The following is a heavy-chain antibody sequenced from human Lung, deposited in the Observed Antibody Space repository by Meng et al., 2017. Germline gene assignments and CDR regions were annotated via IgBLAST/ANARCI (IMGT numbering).Heavy chain of an antibody. V-gene: IGHV3-74*03. J-gene: IGHJ4*02. CDR1: GFTFRSYW. CDR3: ARESGYFEH. Sequence: EVQLWGAGGGLGQPGGSLRLSCAASGFTFRSYWMHWVRQAPGKGLVWVSRIRGDGGSIVYADSVKGRFTISRDNAKNTLFLQMNSLRAEDTAVYYCARESGYFEHWGQGILVTVSS. CDR2: IRGDGGSI.